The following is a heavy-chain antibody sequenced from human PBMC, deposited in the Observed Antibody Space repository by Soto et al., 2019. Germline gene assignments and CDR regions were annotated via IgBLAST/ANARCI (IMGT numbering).Heavy chain of an antibody. J-gene: IGHJ6*02. Sequence: ETLSLTCTVSGGSISSYYWSWIRQPPGKGLEWIGYIYYSGSTNYNPSLKSRVTISVDTSKNQFSLKLSSVTAADTAVYYCARGRFLEWLFNYYYYGMDVWGQGTKVTVSS. V-gene: IGHV4-59*01. CDR1: GGSISSYY. CDR3: ARGRFLEWLFNYYYYGMDV. CDR2: IYYSGST. D-gene: IGHD3-3*01.